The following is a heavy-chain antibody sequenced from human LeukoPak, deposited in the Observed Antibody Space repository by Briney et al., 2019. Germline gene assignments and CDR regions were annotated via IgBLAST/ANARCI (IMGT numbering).Heavy chain of an antibody. Sequence: PSETLSLTCTVSGGSISSYYWSWIRQPPGKGLEWIGYIYYSGSTNYNPSLKSRVTISVDTSKNQFSLKLSSVTAADTAVYYCAREVGSPETDYYYYYMDVWGKGTTVTVSS. J-gene: IGHJ6*03. CDR3: AREVGSPETDYYYYYMDV. D-gene: IGHD2-21*02. V-gene: IGHV4-59*01. CDR1: GGSISSYY. CDR2: IYYSGST.